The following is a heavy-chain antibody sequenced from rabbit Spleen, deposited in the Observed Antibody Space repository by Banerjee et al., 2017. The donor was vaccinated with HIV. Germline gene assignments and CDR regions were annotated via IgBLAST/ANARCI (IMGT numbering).Heavy chain of an antibody. D-gene: IGHD1-1*01. V-gene: IGHV1S45*01. Sequence: QEQVVESGGGLVKPGASLTLTCTASGFTFSSYYWICWVRQAPGKGLEWIGCIAISSSSTYYASWVNGRFTISKTSSTTVTLQMTSLTAADTATYFCARYGGGIGALTLWGPGTLVTVS. J-gene: IGHJ4*01. CDR1: GFTFSSYYW. CDR2: IAISSSST. CDR3: ARYGGGIGALTL.